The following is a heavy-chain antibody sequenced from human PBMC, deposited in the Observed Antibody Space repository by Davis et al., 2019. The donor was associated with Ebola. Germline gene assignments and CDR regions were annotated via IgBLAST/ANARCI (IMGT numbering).Heavy chain of an antibody. J-gene: IGHJ6*03. Sequence: PGGSLRLSCAASGFTFSNAWMSWVRQAPGKGLEWVGRIKSKTDGGTTDYAAPVKGRFTISRDDSKNTLYLQMNSLKIEDTAMYYCTTVAPAEWLSHIYYYYYMNVWGKGTTVTVSS. CDR1: GFTFSNAW. CDR2: IKSKTDGGTT. CDR3: TTVAPAEWLSHIYYYYYMNV. D-gene: IGHD3-3*01. V-gene: IGHV3-15*01.